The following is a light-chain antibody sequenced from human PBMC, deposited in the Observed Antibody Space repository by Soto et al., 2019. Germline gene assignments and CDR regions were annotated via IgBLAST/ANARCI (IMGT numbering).Light chain of an antibody. CDR1: QSISTY. J-gene: IGKJ4*01. Sequence: DVQMTQSPSFLSASVGDRVTITCRASQSISTYLNWYQQKPGKAPDLLIYGASSLQSGVPTRFSGSGSETHFTLTISRLQPEDFATYYCQQSSKFPLTFGGGTKVEIK. CDR3: QQSSKFPLT. CDR2: GAS. V-gene: IGKV1-39*01.